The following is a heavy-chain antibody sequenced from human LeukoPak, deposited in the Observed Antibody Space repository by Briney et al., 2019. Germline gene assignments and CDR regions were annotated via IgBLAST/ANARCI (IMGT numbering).Heavy chain of an antibody. J-gene: IGHJ6*02. Sequence: PGRSLRLSCAAYGFIFSTYAMHWVRQAPGKGLEWVAILSSDGSTKYYADSVRGRFTISRDNSRKTVYLQMNSLRPEGTAVYYCARAGDSSGSPNYYYYGKDVWGQGTTVTVSS. V-gene: IGHV3-30-3*01. CDR2: LSSDGSTK. CDR3: ARAGDSSGSPNYYYYGKDV. D-gene: IGHD6-19*01. CDR1: GFIFSTYA.